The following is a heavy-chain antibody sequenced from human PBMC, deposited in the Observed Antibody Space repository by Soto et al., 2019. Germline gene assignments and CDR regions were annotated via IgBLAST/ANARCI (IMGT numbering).Heavy chain of an antibody. CDR2: IYYSGST. CDR1: GGSISSYY. V-gene: IGHV4-59*01. J-gene: IGHJ6*02. Sequence: QVQLQESGPGLVKPSETLSLTCTVSGGSISSYYWSWIRQPPGKGLEWVGYIYYSGSTNYNPSHTSRVTMSVDTSKNQFSLKLSSVTAADTAVYYCASFSPDSRGYTYYYGMDVWGQGTAVTVSS. D-gene: IGHD3-22*01. CDR3: ASFSPDSRGYTYYYGMDV.